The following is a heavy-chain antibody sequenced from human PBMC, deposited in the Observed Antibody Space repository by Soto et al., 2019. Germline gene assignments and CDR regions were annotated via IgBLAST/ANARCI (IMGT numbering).Heavy chain of an antibody. CDR3: ARWGTTGGLDV. V-gene: IGHV3-30*19. Sequence: ESGGGVVQPGTSLRVSCVGSGFTFRSYVIHWVRQAPGKGLEWVALTSYDGSDKYYADSARGRFTISRDNSRNTVDLQMDSLRLEDTALYYCARWGTTGGLDVWGQGTLVSVSS. D-gene: IGHD3-16*01. J-gene: IGHJ1*01. CDR1: GFTFRSYV. CDR2: TSYDGSDK.